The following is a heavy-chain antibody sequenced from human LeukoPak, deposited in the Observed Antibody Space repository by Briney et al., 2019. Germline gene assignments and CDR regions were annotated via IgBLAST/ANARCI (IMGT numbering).Heavy chain of an antibody. D-gene: IGHD7-27*01. Sequence: ASVKVSCKASGYTFTDNDVNWVRQATGQGLEWMGWMNPDNGNTGYTQKFQGRVTMTRNTSINTAYMERNTLTSEDTAVYYCARGYWGRDYWGQGTLVTVSS. CDR2: MNPDNGNT. CDR3: ARGYWGRDY. J-gene: IGHJ4*02. V-gene: IGHV1-8*01. CDR1: GYTFTDND.